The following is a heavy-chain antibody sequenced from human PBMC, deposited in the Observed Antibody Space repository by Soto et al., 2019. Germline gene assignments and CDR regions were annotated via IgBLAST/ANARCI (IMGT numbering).Heavy chain of an antibody. CDR3: ARDGDDILTGYYSYYYYGMAV. D-gene: IGHD3-9*01. V-gene: IGHV1-58*01. Sequence: SVKVSCKTSGFTFSSSAVHWVRQARGHRLRWIGWIGVYSANTNYAQMLQERVTMSTDTSTSTAYMELRSLRSDDTAVYYCARDGDDILTGYYSYYYYGMAVWGQGTTVTVSS. CDR2: IGVYSANT. J-gene: IGHJ6*02. CDR1: GFTFSSSA.